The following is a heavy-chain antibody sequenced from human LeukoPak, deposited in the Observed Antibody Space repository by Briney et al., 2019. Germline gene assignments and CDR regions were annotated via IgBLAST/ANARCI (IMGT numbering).Heavy chain of an antibody. CDR1: GFTFSEYY. CDR2: IIGSGHSI. D-gene: IGHD2-15*01. CDR3: ASGSGGSYYFDY. J-gene: IGHJ4*02. Sequence: PGGALRLSCADSGFTFSEYYMSWIRQAPGKRLEWVSYIIGSGHSIYYTDSVKGRFTICRDNAKTSLYLQMISLRAEDTAVYYCASGSGGSYYFDYWGQGTLVTFSS. V-gene: IGHV3-11*01.